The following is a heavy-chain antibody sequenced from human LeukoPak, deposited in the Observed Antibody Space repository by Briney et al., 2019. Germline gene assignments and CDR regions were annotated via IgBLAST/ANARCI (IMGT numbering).Heavy chain of an antibody. CDR1: GYTFTSYG. J-gene: IGHJ4*02. V-gene: IGHV1-24*01. Sequence: ASVKVSCKASGYTFTSYGISWVRQAPGKGLEWMGGFDPEDGETIYAQKFQGRVTMTEDTSTDTAYMELSSLRSEDTAVYYCATIHYDILTGYSYCFDYWGQGTLVTVSS. CDR2: FDPEDGET. CDR3: ATIHYDILTGYSYCFDY. D-gene: IGHD3-9*01.